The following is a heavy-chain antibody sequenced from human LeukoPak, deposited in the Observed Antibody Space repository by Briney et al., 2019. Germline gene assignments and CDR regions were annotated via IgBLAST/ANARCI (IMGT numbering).Heavy chain of an antibody. D-gene: IGHD3-9*01. CDR3: ARRGYDILTGSDDAFDI. J-gene: IGHJ3*02. CDR1: GYSISSGYY. Sequence: SETLSLTCTVSGYSISSGYYWGWIRQPPGKGLEWIGSIYHSGNTYYNPSLKSRVTISVDTSKNQFSLKLSSVTAADTAVYYCARRGYDILTGSDDAFDIWGQGTMVTVSS. CDR2: IYHSGNT. V-gene: IGHV4-38-2*02.